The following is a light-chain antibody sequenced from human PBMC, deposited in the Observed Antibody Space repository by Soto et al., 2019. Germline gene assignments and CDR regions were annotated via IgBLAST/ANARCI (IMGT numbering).Light chain of an antibody. J-gene: IGKJ1*01. V-gene: IGKV3-20*01. CDR1: QSISSTY. Sequence: VVLTQSPGTLSVSPGERATLSCRASQSISSTYLAWYRQKPGQAPSLVIYGTSSRATGIPDRFSGSGSGTDFTLTITRLEPEDSAVYYCQHYGTSHAFGQGTKVDIK. CDR3: QHYGTSHA. CDR2: GTS.